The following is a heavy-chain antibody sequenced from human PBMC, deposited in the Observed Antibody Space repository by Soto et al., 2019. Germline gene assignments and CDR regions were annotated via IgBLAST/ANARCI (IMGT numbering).Heavy chain of an antibody. J-gene: IGHJ4*02. V-gene: IGHV1-8*01. Sequence: ASVKVSCKASGYMFINHEINWIRQAPGQGLEWMGWIHPNRGNTIIGQNFQGRLTLTRDTSETTAHMELNSLTSDDTAVYYCARGGPTLRYYEWLYLWGQGTLVIVSS. CDR2: IHPNRGNT. CDR1: GYMFINHE. CDR3: ARGGPTLRYYEWLYL. D-gene: IGHD3-9*01.